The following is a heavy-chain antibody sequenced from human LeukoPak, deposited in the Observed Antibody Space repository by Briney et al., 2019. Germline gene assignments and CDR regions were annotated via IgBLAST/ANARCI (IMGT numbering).Heavy chain of an antibody. CDR3: ARDRPEGSGGYQDWIDP. D-gene: IGHD6-19*01. V-gene: IGHV3-21*01. J-gene: IGHJ5*02. CDR2: ISRSSSYI. CDR1: GSTFSSYS. Sequence: GGSLTLPHAASGSTFSSYSLNWVRQAPGKGLEWVSSISRSSSYIYYADSVKGRFTISRDNAKNSLYLQMNSLRAEDTAVYYCARDRPEGSGGYQDWIDPWGQGTLVTVSS.